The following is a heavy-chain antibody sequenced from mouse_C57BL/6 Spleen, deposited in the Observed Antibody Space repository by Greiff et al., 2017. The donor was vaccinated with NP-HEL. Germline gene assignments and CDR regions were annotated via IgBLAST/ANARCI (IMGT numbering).Heavy chain of an antibody. V-gene: IGHV1-69*01. CDR2: IDPSDSYT. CDR1: GYTFTSYW. J-gene: IGHJ4*01. Sequence: QVQLQQSGAELVMPGASVKLSCKASGYTFTSYWMHWVKQRPGQGLEWIGEIDPSDSYTNYNQKFKGKSTLTVDKSSSTAYMQLSSLTSEDSAVYYCARRTSYSYYAMDYWGQGTSVTVSS. D-gene: IGHD1-1*01. CDR3: ARRTSYSYYAMDY.